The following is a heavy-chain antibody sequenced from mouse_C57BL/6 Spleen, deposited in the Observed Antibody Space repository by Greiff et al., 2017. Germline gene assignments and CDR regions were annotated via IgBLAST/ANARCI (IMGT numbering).Heavy chain of an antibody. CDR2: IDPSNSYT. Sequence: QVQLQQPGAELVMPGASVKLSCKASGYTFPSYWMHWVKQRPGQGLEWIGEIDPSNSYTPYNQKFKGKSTFAGDKSSSTAYMQLSSLTSEDSAVYYCARGYGSSYWYFDVWGTGTTVTVSS. V-gene: IGHV1-69*01. D-gene: IGHD1-1*01. CDR3: ARGYGSSYWYFDV. CDR1: GYTFPSYW. J-gene: IGHJ1*03.